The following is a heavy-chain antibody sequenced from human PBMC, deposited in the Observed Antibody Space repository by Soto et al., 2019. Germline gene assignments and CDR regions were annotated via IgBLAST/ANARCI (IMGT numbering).Heavy chain of an antibody. CDR3: ATRYGSGSYYDYYYYMDV. D-gene: IGHD3-10*01. CDR1: GFTFSSYW. J-gene: IGHJ6*03. V-gene: IGHV3-7*01. CDR2: IKQDGSEK. Sequence: LSLTCAASGFTFSSYWMSWVRQAPGKGLEWVANIKQDGSEKYYVDSVKGRFTISRDNAKNSLYLQMNSLRAEDTAVYYCATRYGSGSYYDYYYYMDVWGKGTTVTVSS.